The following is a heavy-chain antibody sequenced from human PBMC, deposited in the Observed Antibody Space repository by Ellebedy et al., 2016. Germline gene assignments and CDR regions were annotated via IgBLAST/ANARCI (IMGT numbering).Heavy chain of an antibody. CDR3: ATLSAVAGTVDY. CDR1: GYTFTGYY. J-gene: IGHJ4*02. CDR2: FDPEDGET. Sequence: ASVKVSXKASGYTFTGYYMHWVRQAPGKGLEWMGGFDPEDGETIYAQKFQGRVTMTEDTSTDTAYMELSSLRSEDTAVYYCATLSAVAGTVDYWGQGTLVTVSS. V-gene: IGHV1-24*01. D-gene: IGHD6-19*01.